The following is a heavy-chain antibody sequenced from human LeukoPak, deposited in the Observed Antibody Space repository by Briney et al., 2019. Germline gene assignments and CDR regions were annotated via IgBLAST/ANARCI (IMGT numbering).Heavy chain of an antibody. CDR3: ARGGGGYSYVLFDY. Sequence: SETLSLTCAVYGGSFSGYYWSWIRQPPGKGLEWIGEINHSGSTNYNPSLKSRVTISVDRSKNQFSLKLSSVTAADTAVYYCARGGGGYSYVLFDYWGQGTLVTVSS. V-gene: IGHV4-34*01. J-gene: IGHJ4*02. CDR1: GGSFSGYY. D-gene: IGHD5-18*01. CDR2: INHSGST.